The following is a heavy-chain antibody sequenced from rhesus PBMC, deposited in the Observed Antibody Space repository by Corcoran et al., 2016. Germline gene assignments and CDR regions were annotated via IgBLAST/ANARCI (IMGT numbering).Heavy chain of an antibody. CDR1: GGSISSSY. CDR2: IYGSGSST. V-gene: IGHV4-169*02. CDR3: ARDLGGSYAFDY. J-gene: IGHJ4*01. D-gene: IGHD1-44*02. Sequence: QLQLQESGPGLVKPSETLSVTCAVSGGSISSSYWSWIRPAPGKGLEGIGYIYGSGSSTNYNPSLKSRVTLSVDTSKNQLSLKLSSVTAADTAVYYCARDLGGSYAFDYWGQGVLVTVSS.